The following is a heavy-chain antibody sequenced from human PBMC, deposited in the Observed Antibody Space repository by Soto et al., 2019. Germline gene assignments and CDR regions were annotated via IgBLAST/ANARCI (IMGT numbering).Heavy chain of an antibody. D-gene: IGHD2-21*01. CDR3: ARHLIGGDRYAFDI. V-gene: IGHV4-59*08. CDR1: GGSISSYY. J-gene: IGHJ3*02. CDR2: IYYSGST. Sequence: SETLSLTCTVSGGSISSYYWSWIRQPPGKGLEWIGYIYYSGSTNYNPSLKSRVTISVDTSKNQFSLKRSSVTAADTAVYYCARHLIGGDRYAFDIWGQGTMVTVS.